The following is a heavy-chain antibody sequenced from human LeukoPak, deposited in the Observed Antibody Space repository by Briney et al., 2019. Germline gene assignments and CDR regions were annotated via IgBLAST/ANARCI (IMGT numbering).Heavy chain of an antibody. CDR3: ARVAGYSGYDYGADY. D-gene: IGHD5-12*01. J-gene: IGHJ4*02. V-gene: IGHV3-74*01. CDR1: GITFSSYW. Sequence: GGSLRLSCAASGITFSSYWMHWVHQAPGKGLVWVSRINSDGSSTSYADSLKGRFTISRDNAKNTLYLQMNSLRVEDTAVYYCARVAGYSGYDYGADYWGQGTLVTVSS. CDR2: INSDGSST.